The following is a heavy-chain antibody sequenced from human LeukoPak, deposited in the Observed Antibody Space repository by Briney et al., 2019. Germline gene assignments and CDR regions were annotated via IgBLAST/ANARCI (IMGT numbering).Heavy chain of an antibody. CDR1: GYSFPSYW. Sequence: GESLKISCKASGYSFPSYWIGWVRQLPGKGLYWMGIIYPGDSETRHSPSFQGQVTMSVDKSINTAYLHWGSLKASDTAIYFCARLSTRLLDHWGQGTRVTVSS. V-gene: IGHV5-51*01. D-gene: IGHD3-3*01. J-gene: IGHJ4*02. CDR3: ARLSTRLLDH. CDR2: IYPGDSET.